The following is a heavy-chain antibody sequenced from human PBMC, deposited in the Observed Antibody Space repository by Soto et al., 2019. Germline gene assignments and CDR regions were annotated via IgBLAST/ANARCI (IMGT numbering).Heavy chain of an antibody. CDR3: AQGRGLVSPHY. D-gene: IGHD3-9*01. Sequence: GGSLRLSCGASGFTFSSHAMTWVRQAPGKGLEWVSAISGSGDSTYYADSVKGRFTISRDNSKNTMFLQINSLRAEDTAVYYCAQGRGLVSPHYWGQGTLVTVSS. CDR2: ISGSGDST. CDR1: GFTFSSHA. V-gene: IGHV3-23*01. J-gene: IGHJ4*02.